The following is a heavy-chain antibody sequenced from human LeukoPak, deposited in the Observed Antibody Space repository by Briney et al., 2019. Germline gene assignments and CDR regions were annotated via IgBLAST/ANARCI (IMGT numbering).Heavy chain of an antibody. CDR1: GFTFSSYS. CDR2: ISSGGSTI. CDR3: VRGDQEASEPAFDY. J-gene: IGHJ4*02. D-gene: IGHD1-14*01. Sequence: GGSLRLSCAASGFTFSSYSMNWVRQTPGKGLEWVSYISSGGSTIYYADSVRGRFTISRDTAKNSLYLEMNSLRDEDTAMYYCVRGDQEASEPAFDYWGQGTLVTVSS. V-gene: IGHV3-48*02.